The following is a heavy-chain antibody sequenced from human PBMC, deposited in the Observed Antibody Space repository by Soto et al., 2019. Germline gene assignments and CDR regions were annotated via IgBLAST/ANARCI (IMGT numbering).Heavy chain of an antibody. CDR2: IIPILGVA. D-gene: IGHD4-17*01. CDR3: ARLAEMGTVTKCYYYYMDV. V-gene: IGHV1-69*02. J-gene: IGHJ6*03. Sequence: QVQLVQSGAEVKKPGSSVKVSCKTSGDTFSNHTISWVRQAPGQGLEWMGMIIPILGVANYAQKFQGRVTITADKSTSTVYMELSSLRSADTAVYYCARLAEMGTVTKCYYYYMDVWGKGTTVTVSS. CDR1: GDTFSNHT.